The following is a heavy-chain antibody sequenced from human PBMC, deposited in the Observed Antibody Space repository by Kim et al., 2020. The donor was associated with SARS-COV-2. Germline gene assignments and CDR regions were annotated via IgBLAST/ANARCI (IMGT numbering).Heavy chain of an antibody. Sequence: AQTFQGRVSMTRDTSITTAYMELDRLTSDDTALYYCVREDNRIRRYFDYWGQGTLVTVSS. J-gene: IGHJ4*02. V-gene: IGHV1-2*02. D-gene: IGHD1-1*01. CDR3: VREDNRIRRYFDY.